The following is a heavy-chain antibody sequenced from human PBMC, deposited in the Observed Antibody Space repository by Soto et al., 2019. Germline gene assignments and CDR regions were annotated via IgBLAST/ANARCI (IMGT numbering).Heavy chain of an antibody. CDR1: GYTFTSYA. CDR3: ARAISHPGTTGYYFDY. D-gene: IGHD1-7*01. J-gene: IGHJ4*02. CDR2: INAGNGNT. V-gene: IGHV1-3*01. Sequence: QVQLVQSGAEVKKPEASVKVSCKASGYTFTSYAMHWVRQAPGQRLEWMGWINAGNGNTKYSQKFQGRVTITRDTSASTAYMELCSLRSEDTAVYYCARAISHPGTTGYYFDYWGQGTLVTVSS.